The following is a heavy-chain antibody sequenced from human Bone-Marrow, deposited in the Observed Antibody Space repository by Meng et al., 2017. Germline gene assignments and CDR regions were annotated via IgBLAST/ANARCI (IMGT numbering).Heavy chain of an antibody. V-gene: IGHV4-59*11. CDR2: VYYSGST. CDR3: ARAPRGRWFGELKDYYFDY. J-gene: IGHJ4*02. D-gene: IGHD3-10*01. CDR1: GGSISSHY. Sequence: ESLKISCTVSGGSISSHYWNWIRQPPGKGLEWIGYVYYSGSTYYNPSLKSRVTISVDTSKNQFSLKLSAVTAADTAVYYCARAPRGRWFGELKDYYFDYWGQGTLVTVSS.